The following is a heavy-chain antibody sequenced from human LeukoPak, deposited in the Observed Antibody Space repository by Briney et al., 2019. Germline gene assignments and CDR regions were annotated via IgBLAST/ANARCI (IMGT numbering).Heavy chain of an antibody. J-gene: IGHJ4*02. CDR1: GFSFSSYW. D-gene: IGHD4-23*01. Sequence: GGSLRLSCAASGFSFSSYWMSWVRQAPEKGLEWVANIKQDGSDKYYLTSVRGRFTISRDNAKNSLFLQMNSLRVEDTAVYYCARGGGHLDCWGQGTLVTVSS. CDR3: ARGGGHLDC. V-gene: IGHV3-7*03. CDR2: IKQDGSDK.